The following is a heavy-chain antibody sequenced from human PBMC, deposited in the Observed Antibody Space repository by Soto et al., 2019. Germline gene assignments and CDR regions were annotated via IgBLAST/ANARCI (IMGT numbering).Heavy chain of an antibody. CDR1: ARSFSGYY. V-gene: IGHV4-34*01. Sequence: PSETLSLTCAVYARSFSGYYWSWIRQPPGKGLEWIGEINHSGSTNYNPSLKSRVTISVDTSKNQFSLKLSSVTAADTAVYYCARRRWRSQLNFNYCGQGTLITVSS. J-gene: IGHJ4*02. CDR2: INHSGST. CDR3: ARRRWRSQLNFNY. D-gene: IGHD2-21*01.